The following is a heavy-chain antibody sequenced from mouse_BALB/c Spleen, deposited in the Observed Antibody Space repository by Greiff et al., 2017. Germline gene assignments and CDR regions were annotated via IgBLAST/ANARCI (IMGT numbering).Heavy chain of an antibody. V-gene: IGHV1-9*01. CDR2: ILPGSGST. J-gene: IGHJ3*01. Sequence: VQLQQSGAELMKPGASVKISCKATGYTFSSYWIEWVKRRPGHGLEWIGEILPGSGSTNYNEKFKGKATFTADTSSNTAYMQLSSLTSEDSAVYYCARGIYYGNYEAYWGQGTLVTVSA. CDR3: ARGIYYGNYEAY. CDR1: GYTFSSYW. D-gene: IGHD2-1*01.